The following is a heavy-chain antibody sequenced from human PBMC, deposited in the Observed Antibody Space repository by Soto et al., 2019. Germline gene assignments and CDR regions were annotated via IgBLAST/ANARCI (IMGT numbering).Heavy chain of an antibody. J-gene: IGHJ6*02. D-gene: IGHD3-3*01. CDR2: IYYSGST. V-gene: IGHV4-59*01. Sequence: SESVSLTCTVSASSISIYYWNWIRQTPGKGLERIGYIYYSGSTNYNRSLKSRITMSIDTSKRQFSLNLNSVTAADTAVYYCARVYFDFWNDYYPVNPRMDVWGQGTTVTVSS. CDR3: ARVYFDFWNDYYPVNPRMDV. CDR1: ASSISIYY.